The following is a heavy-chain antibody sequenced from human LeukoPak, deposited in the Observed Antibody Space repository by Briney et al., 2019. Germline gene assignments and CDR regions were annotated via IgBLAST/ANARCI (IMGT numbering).Heavy chain of an antibody. CDR2: INHSGST. V-gene: IGHV4-34*01. J-gene: IGHJ4*02. CDR1: GRSFSGYY. CDR3: ARGIGIAAAGHFDY. Sequence: PSETLSLTCAVYGRSFSGYYWSWIRQPPGKGLEWIGEINHSGSTNYNPSLKSRVTISVDTSKNQFSLTAADTAVYYCARGIGIAAAGHFDYWGQGTLVTVSS. D-gene: IGHD6-13*01.